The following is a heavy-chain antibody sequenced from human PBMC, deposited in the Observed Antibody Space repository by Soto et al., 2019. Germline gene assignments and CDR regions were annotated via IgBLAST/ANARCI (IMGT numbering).Heavy chain of an antibody. J-gene: IGHJ6*02. CDR3: ASEYCGGDCYSAARYGMDV. CDR2: INAGNGNT. V-gene: IGHV1-3*01. Sequence: QVQLVQSGAEVKKPGASVKVSCKASGYTFTSYAMHWVRQAPGQRLEWMGWINAGNGNTKYSQKFQGRVTITRDTSASTGYMELSSVRSEDTAVYYCASEYCGGDCYSAARYGMDVWGQGTTVTVSS. CDR1: GYTFTSYA. D-gene: IGHD2-21*02.